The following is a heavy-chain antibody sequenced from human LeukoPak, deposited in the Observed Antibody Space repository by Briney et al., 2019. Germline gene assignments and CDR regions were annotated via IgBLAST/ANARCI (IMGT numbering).Heavy chain of an antibody. CDR1: GGSISSSNW. D-gene: IGHD4-23*01. V-gene: IGHV4-4*02. CDR3: ARGVLYYGGKPRGFDY. Sequence: SGTLSLTCAVSGGSISSSNWWSWVRQPPGKGLEWIGEIYHSGSTNYNPSLKSRVTISVDKSKNQFSLKLSSVTAADTAVYYCARGVLYYGGKPRGFDYWGQGTLVTVSS. CDR2: IYHSGST. J-gene: IGHJ4*02.